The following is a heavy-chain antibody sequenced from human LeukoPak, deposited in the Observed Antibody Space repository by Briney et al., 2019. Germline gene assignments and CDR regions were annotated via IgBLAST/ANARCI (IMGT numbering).Heavy chain of an antibody. V-gene: IGHV4-34*01. CDR3: ARGLSAPSKSYDSSGYYYDGAFDI. D-gene: IGHD3-22*01. CDR1: GGSFSGYY. J-gene: IGHJ3*02. CDR2: INHSGST. Sequence: SETLSLTCAVYGGSFSGYYWSWIRQPPGKGLEWIGEINHSGSTNYNPSLKSRVTISVDTSKNQFSLKLSSVTAADTAVYYCARGLSAPSKSYDSSGYYYDGAFDIWGQGTMVTVSS.